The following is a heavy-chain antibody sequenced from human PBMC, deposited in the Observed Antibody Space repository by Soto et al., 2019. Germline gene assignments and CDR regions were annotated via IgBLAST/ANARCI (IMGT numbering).Heavy chain of an antibody. CDR2: ISGSGGST. CDR1: GFTFSSYA. D-gene: IGHD4-17*01. V-gene: IGHV3-23*01. J-gene: IGHJ4*02. CDR3: AKLTTRDSFDY. Sequence: GVSLRLSCSASGFTFSSYAMSWVRQAPGKGLEWVSAISGSGGSTYYADSVKGRFTISRDNSKNTLYLQMNSLRAEDTAVYYCAKLTTRDSFDYWGQGPLVTLSA.